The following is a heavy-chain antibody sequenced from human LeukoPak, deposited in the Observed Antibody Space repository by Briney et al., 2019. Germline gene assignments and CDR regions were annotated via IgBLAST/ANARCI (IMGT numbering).Heavy chain of an antibody. V-gene: IGHV1-69*13. D-gene: IGHD3-22*01. CDR3: ARDNYYDSSRGFDP. Sequence: VASVKVSCKASGYTFTSYDINWVRQAPGQGLEWMGGIIPIFGTANYAQKFQGRATITADESTSTAYMELSSLRSEDTAVYYCARDNYYDSSRGFDPWGQGTLVTVSS. J-gene: IGHJ5*02. CDR1: GYTFTSYD. CDR2: IIPIFGTA.